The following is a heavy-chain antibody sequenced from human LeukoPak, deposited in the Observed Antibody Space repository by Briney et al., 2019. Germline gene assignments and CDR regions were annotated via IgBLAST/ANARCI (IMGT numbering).Heavy chain of an antibody. V-gene: IGHV4-34*01. CDR3: ASVRHDPLEYYYYIDV. CDR2: INPSGSP. J-gene: IGHJ6*03. CDR1: GDSLSRYY. Sequence: KPSETLSLTCAVSGDSLSRYYWTWIRQPPGKGLEWLGEINPSGSPDYNPSLKSRATISVDTSKNQLSLRLASVTAADTAVYYCASVRHDPLEYYYYIDVWGKGTTVTVSS. D-gene: IGHD2/OR15-2a*01.